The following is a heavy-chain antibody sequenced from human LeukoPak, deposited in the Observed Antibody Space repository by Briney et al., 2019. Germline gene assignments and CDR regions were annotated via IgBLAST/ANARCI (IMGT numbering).Heavy chain of an antibody. CDR1: GFTFSTYW. CDR3: ARDYGCSSTSCYAGAEYFQH. CDR2: INSDGSST. Sequence: GGSLRHSCAASGFTFSTYWMHWVRQAPGKGLVRVSRINSDGSSTSYADSVKGLFTISRDNAKNTLYLQMNSLRAEDTAVYYCARDYGCSSTSCYAGAEYFQHWGQGTLVTVSS. D-gene: IGHD2-2*01. J-gene: IGHJ1*01. V-gene: IGHV3-74*01.